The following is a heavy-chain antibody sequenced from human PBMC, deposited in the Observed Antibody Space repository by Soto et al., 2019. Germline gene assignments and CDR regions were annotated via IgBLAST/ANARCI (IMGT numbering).Heavy chain of an antibody. CDR1: GFTFSSYA. V-gene: IGHV3-30-3*01. CDR2: ISYDGSNK. Sequence: QVQLVESGGGVVQPGRSLRLSCAASGFTFSSYAMHWVRQAPGKGLEWVAVISYDGSNKYYADSVKGRFTISRDNSKNTLYLQMNSLRAEDTAVYYWARDSFDDSSGSYYFDSWGQGTLVTVSS. J-gene: IGHJ4*02. CDR3: ARDSFDDSSGSYYFDS. D-gene: IGHD3-22*01.